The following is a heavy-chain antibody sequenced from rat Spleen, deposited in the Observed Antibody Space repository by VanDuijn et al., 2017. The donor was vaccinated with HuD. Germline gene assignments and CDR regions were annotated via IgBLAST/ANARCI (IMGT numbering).Heavy chain of an antibody. Sequence: EVQLQESGPGLVKPSQSLSLTCSVTGYSITSNYWGWIRKFPGNKMEWIGHISYSGSTIYNPSLKSRISLTRDTSKNQFFLQVNSVTTEDTSTYYCAMSGYYTSYTRLMDVWGQGASVTVSS. D-gene: IGHD1-2*01. CDR1: GYSITSNY. J-gene: IGHJ4*01. CDR2: ISYSGST. V-gene: IGHV3-1*01. CDR3: AMSGYYTSYTRLMDV.